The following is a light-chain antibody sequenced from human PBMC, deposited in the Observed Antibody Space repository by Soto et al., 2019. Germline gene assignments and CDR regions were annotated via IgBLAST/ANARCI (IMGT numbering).Light chain of an antibody. CDR1: QGISSH. V-gene: IGKV1-9*01. J-gene: IGKJ5*01. Sequence: DIHMTQSPSFLSASLGDRVTITCRASQGISSHLTWYQQAPGKAPKVLIYAASTLQSGVPSRFSGSGSGTEFTLTISSLQPEDFATYYCQQHENYPLTFGRGTRLEI. CDR2: AAS. CDR3: QQHENYPLT.